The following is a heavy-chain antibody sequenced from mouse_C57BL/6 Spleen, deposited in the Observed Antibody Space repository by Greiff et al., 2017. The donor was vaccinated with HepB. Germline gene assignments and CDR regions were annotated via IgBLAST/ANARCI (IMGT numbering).Heavy chain of an antibody. CDR2: IDPSDSET. Sequence: VQLKQPGAELVRPGSSVKLSCKASGYTFTSYWMHWVKQRPIQGLEWIGNIDPSDSETHYNQKFKDKATLTVDKSSSTAYMHLSSLTSEDSAVYYCARRAGYAMDYWGQGTSVTVSS. CDR3: ARRAGYAMDY. CDR1: GYTFTSYW. D-gene: IGHD3-3*01. J-gene: IGHJ4*01. V-gene: IGHV1-52*01.